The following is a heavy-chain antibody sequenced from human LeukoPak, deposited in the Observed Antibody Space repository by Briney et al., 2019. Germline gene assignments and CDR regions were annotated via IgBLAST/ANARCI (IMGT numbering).Heavy chain of an antibody. Sequence: ASVKVSCKASGYTFTGYYMHWVRQTPGQGPEWMGWINPNSGGTNYAQKFQGRVTMTRDTSISTSYMELSRRTSDDTAVYYCARGVVNGYDFWSGYYYYFDYWGQGTLVTVSS. CDR3: ARGVVNGYDFWSGYYYYFDY. D-gene: IGHD3-3*01. CDR2: INPNSGGT. V-gene: IGHV1-2*02. CDR1: GYTFTGYY. J-gene: IGHJ4*02.